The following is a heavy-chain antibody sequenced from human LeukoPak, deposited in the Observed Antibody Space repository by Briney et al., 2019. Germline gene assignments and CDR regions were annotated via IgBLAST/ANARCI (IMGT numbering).Heavy chain of an antibody. CDR1: GYTFTGYY. CDR3: VRDGGASGFDY. J-gene: IGHJ4*02. CDR2: INPNSGGT. V-gene: IGHV1-2*02. Sequence: GASVTVSCKASGYTFTGYYMHWVRQAPGQGLEWMGWINPNSGGTKYAQKFQGRVTMTRDTSISTAYMELSRLRSDDTAVYYCVRDGGASGFDYWGQGALVTVSS. D-gene: IGHD1-26*01.